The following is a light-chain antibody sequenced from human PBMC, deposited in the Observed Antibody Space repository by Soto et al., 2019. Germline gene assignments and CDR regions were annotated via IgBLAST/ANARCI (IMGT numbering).Light chain of an antibody. CDR3: MQTAQFPRT. CDR2: KIS. CDR1: QSLVDSAGNTH. Sequence: DIVLTQTPLSSPVTLGQPASISCRSSQSLVDSAGNTHLSWLQQRPGQPPRLLIYKISNRFSGGQRRFSGSGAGTDFTLKISRVEAEDGGLYYCMQTAQFPRTFGQGTKVEIK. V-gene: IGKV2-24*01. J-gene: IGKJ1*01.